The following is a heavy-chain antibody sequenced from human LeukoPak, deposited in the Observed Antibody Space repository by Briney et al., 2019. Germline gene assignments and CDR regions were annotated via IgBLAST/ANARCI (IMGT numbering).Heavy chain of an antibody. D-gene: IGHD1-26*01. Sequence: SQTLSLTCTVSGGSISSGGYYWSWIRQHPGKGLEWIGYIYYSGSTYYNPSLKSRVTISVDTSKNQFSLKLSSVTAADTAVYCCAREGIVGATASYDYWGQGTLVTVSS. CDR2: IYYSGST. J-gene: IGHJ4*02. V-gene: IGHV4-31*03. CDR3: AREGIVGATASYDY. CDR1: GGSISSGGYY.